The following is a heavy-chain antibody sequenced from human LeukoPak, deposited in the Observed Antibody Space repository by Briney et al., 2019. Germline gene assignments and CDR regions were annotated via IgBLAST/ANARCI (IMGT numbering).Heavy chain of an antibody. D-gene: IGHD3-9*01. CDR3: ARLSPTYPIH. CDR2: ISYSGNI. Sequence: SETLSLTCAVYGGSFSGYYWSWIRQPPGKGLEWIGSISYSGNIYYNPSLKSRVTISVDTSKNQFSLRLSSVTAADTAVYYCARLSPTYPIHWGQGTLVTVSS. CDR1: GGSFSGYY. J-gene: IGHJ4*02. V-gene: IGHV4-34*01.